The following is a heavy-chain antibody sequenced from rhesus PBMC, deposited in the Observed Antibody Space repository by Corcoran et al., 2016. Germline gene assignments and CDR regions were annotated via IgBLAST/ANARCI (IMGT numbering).Heavy chain of an antibody. J-gene: IGHJ4*01. Sequence: QVQLQESGPGLGKPLETLSLTCAVSGGSFRSNYRRWIPPPPGKGREWIGYIHGSGSSTNSNPSLKSRVTLSVDTSKNQFSLKLSSVTAADTAVYYCAREGGSSGWYNWGQGVLVTVSS. V-gene: IGHV4S11*01. CDR3: AREGGSSGWYN. D-gene: IGHD6-31*01. CDR2: IHGSGSST. CDR1: GGSFRSNY.